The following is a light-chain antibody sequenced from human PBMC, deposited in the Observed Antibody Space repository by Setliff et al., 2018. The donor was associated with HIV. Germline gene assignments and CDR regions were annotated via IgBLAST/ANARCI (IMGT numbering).Light chain of an antibody. CDR2: EVS. J-gene: IGLJ1*01. Sequence: QSALTQPAPVSGSPGQSITISCTGTSSDVGGHNYVSWYQQHPGKAPKLIIYEVSYRPSGVSNRFSGSKSGNTASLTISGLQAGDEAEYHCSSYTTSNTVPHVFGTGTKVTVL. V-gene: IGLV2-14*01. CDR1: SSDVGGHNY. CDR3: SSYTTSNTVPHV.